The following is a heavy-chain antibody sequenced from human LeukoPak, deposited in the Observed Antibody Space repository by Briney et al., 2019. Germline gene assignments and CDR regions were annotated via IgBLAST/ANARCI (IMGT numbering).Heavy chain of an antibody. J-gene: IGHJ4*02. CDR3: ARTTPSIVGATGFDY. CDR1: GFTVSSNY. Sequence: GGSLRLSCAASGFTVSSNYMSWVRQAPGKGLEWASVIYSGGSTYYADSVKGRFTISRDNSKNTLYLQMNSLRAEDTAVYYCARTTPSIVGATGFDYWGQGTLVTVSS. V-gene: IGHV3-53*01. CDR2: IYSGGST. D-gene: IGHD1-26*01.